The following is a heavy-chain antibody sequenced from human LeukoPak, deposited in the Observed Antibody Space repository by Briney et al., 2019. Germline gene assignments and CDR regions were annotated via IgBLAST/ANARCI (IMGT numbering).Heavy chain of an antibody. Sequence: GASVKVSCKASGYTFTSYGISWVRQAPGQGLEWMGWISAYNGNTNYAQKLQGRVTMTTDTSTSTAYMELRSLRSDDTAVYYCAREGRIAAAGTGVSYYFDYWGQGTLVTVSS. D-gene: IGHD6-13*01. V-gene: IGHV1-18*01. CDR3: AREGRIAAAGTGVSYYFDY. J-gene: IGHJ4*02. CDR2: ISAYNGNT. CDR1: GYTFTSYG.